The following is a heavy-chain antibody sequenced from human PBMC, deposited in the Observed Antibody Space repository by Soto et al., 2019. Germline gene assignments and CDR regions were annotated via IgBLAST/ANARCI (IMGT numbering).Heavy chain of an antibody. Sequence: GESLEISCAASGFTFTSYAMSCVRQAPGKGLEWVSAITSGGGSTAYYADSVKGRFTISRDNSNNTVFLQMNSLRAEDTALYYCAKVRVILVARGYFDLWGRGTLVTVSS. CDR1: GFTFTSYA. CDR3: AKVRVILVARGYFDL. CDR2: ITSGGGSTA. D-gene: IGHD3-22*01. V-gene: IGHV3-23*01. J-gene: IGHJ2*01.